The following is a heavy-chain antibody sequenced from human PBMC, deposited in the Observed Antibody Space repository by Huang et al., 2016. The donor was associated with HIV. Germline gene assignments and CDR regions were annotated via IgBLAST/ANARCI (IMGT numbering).Heavy chain of an antibody. Sequence: EVQLVESGGGLIQPGGSLRLSCAASGFTVSSNYMNWVRQAPWKGLEWVSLIYSGGNTYYADSVKGRFTISRDNFKNTLYLQRNSLRVDDTAVYFCARDDPYEIGSGSWYGAFDYWGQGTLVTVSS. CDR2: IYSGGNT. V-gene: IGHV3-53*01. J-gene: IGHJ4*02. D-gene: IGHD6-13*01. CDR3: ARDDPYEIGSGSWYGAFDY. CDR1: GFTVSSNY.